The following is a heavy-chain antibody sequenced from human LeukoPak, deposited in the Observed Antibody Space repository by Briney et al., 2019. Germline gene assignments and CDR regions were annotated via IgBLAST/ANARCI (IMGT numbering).Heavy chain of an antibody. J-gene: IGHJ4*02. Sequence: AGESLKISCKGSGYSFTSYWIGWVRQMPGKGLEWMGIIYPGDSDTRYSPSFQGQVTISADKSISTAYLQWSSLKASDTAMYYCARLISFSGSYYKLDKYYFDYWGQGTLVTVSS. CDR3: ARLISFSGSYYKLDKYYFDY. V-gene: IGHV5-51*01. D-gene: IGHD3-10*01. CDR2: IYPGDSDT. CDR1: GYSFTSYW.